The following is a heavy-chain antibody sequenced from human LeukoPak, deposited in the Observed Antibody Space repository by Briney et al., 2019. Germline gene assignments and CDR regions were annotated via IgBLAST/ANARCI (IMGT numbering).Heavy chain of an antibody. J-gene: IGHJ4*02. Sequence: PGGSLRLSCAASGFTFSNAWMSWVRQAPGKGLEWVGRIKSKTDGGTTDYAAPVKGRFTISRDDSKNTLYLQMNSLKTEDTAVYYCTTGGVKWLANFDYWGQGTLVTASS. CDR2: IKSKTDGGTT. V-gene: IGHV3-15*01. CDR1: GFTFSNAW. D-gene: IGHD6-19*01. CDR3: TTGGVKWLANFDY.